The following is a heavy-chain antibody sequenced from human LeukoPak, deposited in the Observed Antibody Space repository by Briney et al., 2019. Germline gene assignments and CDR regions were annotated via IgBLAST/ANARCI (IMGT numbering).Heavy chain of an antibody. CDR1: GFPFSNYW. V-gene: IGHV3-74*01. CDR3: TTDRVYYDILTGYYGY. CDR2: VNSDGSTT. Sequence: GGSLRLSCAASGFPFSNYWMHWVRQAPGKGLVWVSRVNSDGSTTNYADSVKGRFTISRDNAENTLYMRMNSLRPEDTAVYYCTTDRVYYDILTGYYGYWGQGTLVTVSS. J-gene: IGHJ4*02. D-gene: IGHD3-9*01.